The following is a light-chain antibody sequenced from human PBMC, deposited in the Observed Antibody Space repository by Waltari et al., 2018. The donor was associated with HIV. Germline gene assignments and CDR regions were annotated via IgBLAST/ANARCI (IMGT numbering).Light chain of an antibody. CDR3: CSCPRSGIRYV. Sequence: QSALTQPASMSGSPGQSITISRTGTSSNGGSDDLVSWYQQHPGEAPKLIIYEVTKRPSGVSNRFSGSKSGNTASLTISGLQAEDEADYYCCSCPRSGIRYVFGTGTKVTVL. CDR2: EVT. V-gene: IGLV2-23*02. CDR1: SSNGGSDDL. J-gene: IGLJ1*01.